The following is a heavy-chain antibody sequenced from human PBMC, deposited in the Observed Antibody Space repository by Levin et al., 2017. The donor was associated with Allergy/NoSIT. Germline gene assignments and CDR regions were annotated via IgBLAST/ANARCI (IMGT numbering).Heavy chain of an antibody. V-gene: IGHV3-48*01. Sequence: GGSLRLSCVASGFTFNTYSVNWVRQAPGKGLEWVSYISTTGSTIYFADSVRGRFTISRDNAKNSLYLQMNSLRPEDTAVYYCARDGDVSMFRGVYSVYWYFDLWGPGTLVTVSS. J-gene: IGHJ2*01. CDR3: ARDGDVSMFRGVYSVYWYFDL. CDR2: ISTTGSTI. CDR1: GFTFNTYS. D-gene: IGHD3-10*01.